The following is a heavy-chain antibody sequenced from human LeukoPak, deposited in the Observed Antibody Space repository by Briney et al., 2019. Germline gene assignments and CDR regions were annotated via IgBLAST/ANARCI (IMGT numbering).Heavy chain of an antibody. V-gene: IGHV3-30*01. CDR3: TRDFGPDCSSTSCYRRSTRYYYYYMDV. CDR2: ISYDGSNK. D-gene: IGHD2-2*01. CDR1: GFTFSSYA. J-gene: IGHJ6*03. Sequence: PGGSLRLSCAASGFTFSSYALHWVRQAPGKGLEWVAVISYDGSNKYYADSVKGRFTISRDNSKNTLYLQTNSLRAEDTAVYYCTRDFGPDCSSTSCYRRSTRYYYYYMDVWGKGTTVTVSS.